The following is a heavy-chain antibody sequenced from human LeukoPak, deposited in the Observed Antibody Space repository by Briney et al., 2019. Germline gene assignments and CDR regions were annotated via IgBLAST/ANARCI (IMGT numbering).Heavy chain of an antibody. J-gene: IGHJ4*02. Sequence: SETLSLTCTVSGGSISSYYWSWIRQPPGKGLEWIGYIYYSGSTNYNPSLKGRVTISVDTSKNQFSLKLSSVTAADTAVYYCAIHFGKYYFDYWGQGTLVTVSS. CDR2: IYYSGST. CDR3: AIHFGKYYFDY. CDR1: GGSISSYY. V-gene: IGHV4-59*01. D-gene: IGHD3-3*01.